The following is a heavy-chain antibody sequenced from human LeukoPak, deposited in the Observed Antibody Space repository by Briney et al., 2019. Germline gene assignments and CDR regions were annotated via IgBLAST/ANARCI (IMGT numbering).Heavy chain of an antibody. CDR2: INHRGST. D-gene: IGHD1-26*01. CDR3: ARDGGSYYSAFDI. V-gene: IGHV4-34*01. J-gene: IGHJ3*02. Sequence: SETLSLTCAVYGGSFSGYYWSWIRQPPGKGLEWIGEINHRGSTNYNPSLKSRVTISVDKSKNQFSLKLSSVTAADTAVYYCARDGGSYYSAFDIWGQGTMVTVSS. CDR1: GGSFSGYY.